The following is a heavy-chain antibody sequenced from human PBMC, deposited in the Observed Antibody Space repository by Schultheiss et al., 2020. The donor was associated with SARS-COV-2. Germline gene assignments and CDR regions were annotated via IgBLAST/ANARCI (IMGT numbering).Heavy chain of an antibody. CDR3: AREGPDSGDEYNWFDP. CDR2: IRSKANSYAT. J-gene: IGHJ5*02. D-gene: IGHD1-26*01. V-gene: IGHV3-73*01. Sequence: GGSLRLSCAASGFTFSSYAMSWVRQASGKGLEWVGRIRSKANSYATAYAASVKGRFTISRDDSKNTAYLQMNSLRAEDTAVYYCAREGPDSGDEYNWFDPWGQGTLVTVSS. CDR1: GFTFSSYA.